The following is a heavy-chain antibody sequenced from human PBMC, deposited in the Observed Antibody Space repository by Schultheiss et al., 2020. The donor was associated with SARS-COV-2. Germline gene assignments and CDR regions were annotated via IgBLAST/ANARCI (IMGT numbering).Heavy chain of an antibody. CDR3: ARIGDAYPGYYFDY. D-gene: IGHD5-24*01. Sequence: SGPTLVKPTQTLTLTCTFSGFSLSTSGVGVGWIRQPPGKALEWLALIYWDDDKRYSPSLKSRLTITKDTSKNQVVLTMTNMDPVDTATYYCARIGDAYPGYYFDYWGQGTLVTVSS. CDR2: IYWDDDK. V-gene: IGHV2-5*02. J-gene: IGHJ4*02. CDR1: GFSLSTSGVG.